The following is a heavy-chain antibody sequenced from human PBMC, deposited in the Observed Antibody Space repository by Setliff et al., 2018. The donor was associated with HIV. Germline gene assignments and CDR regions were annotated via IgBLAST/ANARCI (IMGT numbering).Heavy chain of an antibody. CDR1: GGSINRSNYY. V-gene: IGHV4-39*01. J-gene: IGHJ4*02. D-gene: IGHD3-9*01. Sequence: PSETLSLTCTVPGGSINRSNYYWGWIRQPPGKGLEWIGIISYTGSTYYYPSLKSRFTISLDTSNNQFFLKLSSVTAPDTAIYFCARQTWEYYDTLTGYYRSPKNFDSWGQGTLVTVS. CDR3: ARQTWEYYDTLTGYYRSPKNFDS. CDR2: ISYTGST.